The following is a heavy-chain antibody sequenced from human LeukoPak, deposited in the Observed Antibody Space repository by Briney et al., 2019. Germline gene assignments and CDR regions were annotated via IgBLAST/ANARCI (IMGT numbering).Heavy chain of an antibody. CDR2: IWYDGSNK. Sequence: AGSLRLSCAASGFTFSSYGMHWVRQAPGKGLEWLAVIWYDGSNKYYADSVKGRFTISRDNSKNTLYLQMNSLRAEDTAVYYCAKGYSYGYDYWGQGTLVTVSS. CDR3: AKGYSYGYDY. CDR1: GFTFSSYG. V-gene: IGHV3-33*06. J-gene: IGHJ4*02. D-gene: IGHD5-18*01.